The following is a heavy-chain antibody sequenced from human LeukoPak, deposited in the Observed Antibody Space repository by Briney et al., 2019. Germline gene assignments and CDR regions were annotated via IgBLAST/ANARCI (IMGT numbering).Heavy chain of an antibody. CDR1: GGTFSSYA. Sequence: ASVKVSCKASGGTFSSYAISWVRQAPGQGLEWMGGIIPIFGTANYAQKFQGRVTITADESTSTAYMELSSLRSEDTAVYYCARDHEYYYDSGITSTTNWFDPWGQGTLVTVSS. V-gene: IGHV1-69*13. CDR2: IIPIFGTA. D-gene: IGHD3-10*01. CDR3: ARDHEYYYDSGITSTTNWFDP. J-gene: IGHJ5*02.